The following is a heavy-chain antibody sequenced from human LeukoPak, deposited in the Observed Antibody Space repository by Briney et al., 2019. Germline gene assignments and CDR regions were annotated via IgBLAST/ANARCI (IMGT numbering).Heavy chain of an antibody. J-gene: IGHJ4*02. CDR1: GGSVASTNW. CDR2: IYYSGST. D-gene: IGHD4-17*01. CDR3: ARHLYGDPYYFDY. Sequence: KPSRTLSPTCGVAGGSVASTNWWTWVRQPPGKGLEWIGFIYYSGSTNYNPSLKSRVTISVDTSKNQFYLKLSSVTAADTAVYYCARHLYGDPYYFDYWGQGTLVTVSS. V-gene: IGHV4-4*02.